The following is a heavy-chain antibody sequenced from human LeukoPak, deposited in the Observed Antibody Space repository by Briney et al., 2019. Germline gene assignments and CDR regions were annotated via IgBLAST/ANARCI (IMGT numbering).Heavy chain of an antibody. CDR3: AISHITISGIDY. CDR1: GFTFSSYE. V-gene: IGHV3-48*03. CDR2: ISSSGSTI. D-gene: IGHD3-9*01. J-gene: IGHJ4*02. Sequence: GGSLRLSCAASGFTFSSYEMNWVRQAPGKGLEWVSYISSSGSTIYYADSVKGRFTISRDNAKNSLYLQMNSLRAEDTAVYYCAISHITISGIDYWGQGTLVTVSS.